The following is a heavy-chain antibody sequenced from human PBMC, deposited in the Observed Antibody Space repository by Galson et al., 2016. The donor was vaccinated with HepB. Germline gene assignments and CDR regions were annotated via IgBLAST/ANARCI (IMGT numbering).Heavy chain of an antibody. CDR1: GFTFSTHE. D-gene: IGHD4-23*01. Sequence: SLRLSCAASGFTFSTHEMNWVRQAPGMGLEWVSFITWSGTIVHYAESVKGRFTISRDNDQNLLYLQMNSLRVDDTAVYYCTRRWLRSDDYWGQGTLVTVSS. CDR3: TRRWLRSDDY. J-gene: IGHJ4*02. V-gene: IGHV3-48*03. CDR2: ITWSGTIV.